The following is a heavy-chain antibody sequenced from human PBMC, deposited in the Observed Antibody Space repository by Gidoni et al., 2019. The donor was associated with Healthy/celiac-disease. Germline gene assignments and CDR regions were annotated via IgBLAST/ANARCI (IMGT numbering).Heavy chain of an antibody. CDR3: ARGNEPAAMGSSYYYGMDV. Sequence: QVQLVQSGAEVKKPGASVKVSCKASGYTFTSYDINWVRQATGQGLEWMGWMNPNSGNTGYAQKFQGRVTMTRNTSISTAYMELSSLRSEDTAVYYCARGNEPAAMGSSYYYGMDVWGQGTTVTVSS. J-gene: IGHJ6*02. D-gene: IGHD2-2*01. CDR2: MNPNSGNT. V-gene: IGHV1-8*01. CDR1: GYTFTSYD.